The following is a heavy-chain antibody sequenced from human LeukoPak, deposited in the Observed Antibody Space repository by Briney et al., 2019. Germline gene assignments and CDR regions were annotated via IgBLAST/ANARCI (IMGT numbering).Heavy chain of an antibody. CDR1: GGSISSYY. CDR2: IYYSGST. V-gene: IGHV4-59*01. J-gene: IGHJ6*02. D-gene: IGHD6-19*01. CDR3: AREQWLVPGYGMDV. Sequence: SETLSLTCTVSGGSISSYYWSWIRQPPGKGLEWIGYIYYSGSTNYNPSLKSRVTISVDTSKNQFSLKLSSVTAADTAAYYCAREQWLVPGYGMDVWGQGTTVTVSS.